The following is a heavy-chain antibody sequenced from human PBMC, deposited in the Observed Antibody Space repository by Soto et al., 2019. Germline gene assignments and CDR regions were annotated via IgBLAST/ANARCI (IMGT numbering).Heavy chain of an antibody. Sequence: QVQLQESGPGLVKPSQTLSLTCTVSGGSISSGDYYWSWIRQPPGKGLEWIGYIYYSGSTYYNPSLKSRVTISVDTSKNQFSLKLSSVAAADTAVYYCARMTVLEWFPSTTYGMDVWGQGTTVTVSS. CDR3: ARMTVLEWFPSTTYGMDV. CDR1: GGSISSGDYY. D-gene: IGHD3-3*01. CDR2: IYYSGST. J-gene: IGHJ6*02. V-gene: IGHV4-30-4*01.